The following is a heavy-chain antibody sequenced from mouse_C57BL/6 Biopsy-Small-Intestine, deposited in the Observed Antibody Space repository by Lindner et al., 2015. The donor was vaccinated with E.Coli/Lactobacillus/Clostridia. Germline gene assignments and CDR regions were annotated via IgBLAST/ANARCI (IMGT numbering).Heavy chain of an antibody. Sequence: SVKVSCKTSGGTFSRYTISWVRQAPGQGLEWMGGIIPFFGTANYAQKYQGRVTITADESTSTFYMEMSSLRSEDTAVCYCLSGGTSGNWGQGTLVTVSS. CDR2: IIPFFGTA. V-gene: IGHV1-69*02. CDR1: GGTFSRYT. CDR3: LSGGTSGN. D-gene: IGHD1-1*02. J-gene: IGHJ4*01.